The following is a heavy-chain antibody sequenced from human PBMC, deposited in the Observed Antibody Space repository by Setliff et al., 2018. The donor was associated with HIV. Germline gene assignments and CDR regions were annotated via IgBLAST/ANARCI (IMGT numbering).Heavy chain of an antibody. CDR3: ARGLATSSRSSLVY. J-gene: IGHJ4*02. V-gene: IGHV4-59*01. CDR1: GGSISDYY. D-gene: IGHD6-6*01. CDR2: IFYSGTT. Sequence: PSETLSLTCSVSGGSISDYYWSWIRQPPGKGLEWIGYIFYSGTTNYNPSLKSRLTMSVDTSKNQFSLKLNSVTAADTAVYYCARGLATSSRSSLVYWGQGILVTVSS.